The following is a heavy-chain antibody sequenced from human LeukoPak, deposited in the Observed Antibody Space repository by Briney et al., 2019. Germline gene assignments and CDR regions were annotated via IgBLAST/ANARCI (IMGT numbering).Heavy chain of an antibody. CDR3: AKDVRPGSYYYYGMDV. V-gene: IGHV3-9*01. CDR1: GFRFEDYA. J-gene: IGHJ6*02. Sequence: GGSLRLSRVASGFRFEDYAMHWVRQAPGKGLEWVSGISWNSGSIGYADSVKGRFTISRDNAKNSLYLQMNSLRAEDTALYYCAKDVRPGSYYYYGMDVWGRGTTVTVSS. D-gene: IGHD3-10*01. CDR2: ISWNSGSI.